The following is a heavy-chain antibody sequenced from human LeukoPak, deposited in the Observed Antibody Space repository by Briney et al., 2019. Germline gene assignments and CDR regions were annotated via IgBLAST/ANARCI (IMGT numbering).Heavy chain of an antibody. V-gene: IGHV3-7*01. D-gene: IGHD3-22*01. CDR2: IKQDGSEE. Sequence: GGSLRLSCAVSGFTFSNYWMSWVRQAPGKGLEWVANIKQDGSEEYYVDSVKGRFTISRDNARNSLYLQMNSLRVEDTAVYYCARDWADNSDYPGNYWGQGTLVTVSS. CDR3: ARDWADNSDYPGNY. CDR1: GFTFSNYW. J-gene: IGHJ4*02.